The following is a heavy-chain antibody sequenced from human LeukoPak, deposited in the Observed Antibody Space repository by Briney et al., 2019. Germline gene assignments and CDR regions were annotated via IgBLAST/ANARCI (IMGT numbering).Heavy chain of an antibody. CDR1: GFTFSSYA. Sequence: GGSLRLSCAASGFTFSSYAMSWVRQAPGKGLEWVSAISGSGGSTYYADSVRGRFTISRDNVENSLYLQMNNLRGEDTGVYFCARIGLGRDAYNSFDFWGQGTLVTVSS. V-gene: IGHV3-23*01. D-gene: IGHD5-24*01. J-gene: IGHJ4*02. CDR2: ISGSGGST. CDR3: ARIGLGRDAYNSFDF.